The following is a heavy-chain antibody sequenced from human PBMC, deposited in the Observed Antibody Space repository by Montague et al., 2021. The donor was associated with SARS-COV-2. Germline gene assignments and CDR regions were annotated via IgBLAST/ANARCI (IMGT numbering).Heavy chain of an antibody. J-gene: IGHJ4*02. CDR2: VNEDGSEE. V-gene: IGHV3-7*01. Sequence: SRRVSWEASGFTFSTYWMNWVRQAPGKGLEWVANVNEDGSEEYFVDSVKGRFTISRDNAKNSLFLQMNSLRAEDTAVYYCAREFDCWGQGTLVTVSS. CDR3: AREFDC. CDR1: GFTFSTYW.